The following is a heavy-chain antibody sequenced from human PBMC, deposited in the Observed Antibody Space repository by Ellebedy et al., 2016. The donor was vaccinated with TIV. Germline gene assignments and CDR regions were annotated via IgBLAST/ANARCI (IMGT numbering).Heavy chain of an antibody. Sequence: GGSLRLSCAASEFTFSNDWMHWVRQAPGKGLEWVSVIYSGGSTYYADSVKGRFTISRDKPKNTLYLQMNSLRAEDTAVYYCARDNGPPGMDYWGQGTLVTVSS. J-gene: IGHJ4*02. CDR1: EFTFSNDW. CDR3: ARDNGPPGMDY. CDR2: IYSGGST. D-gene: IGHD2-8*01. V-gene: IGHV3-66*01.